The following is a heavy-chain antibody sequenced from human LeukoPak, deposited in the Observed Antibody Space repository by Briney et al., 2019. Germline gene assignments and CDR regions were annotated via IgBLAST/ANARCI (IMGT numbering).Heavy chain of an antibody. D-gene: IGHD4-17*01. CDR2: IYYSGST. Sequence: SETLSLTCTVSGGSISRYYWSWIRQPPGKGLEWIGYIYYSGSTNYNPSLKSRVTISVDTSKNQFSLKLSSVTAADRAIYYCAXXTTVTMYSYFFDSWGQGTLLTVSS. CDR3: AXXTTVTMYSYFFDS. J-gene: IGHJ4*02. V-gene: IGHV4-59*01. CDR1: GGSISRYY.